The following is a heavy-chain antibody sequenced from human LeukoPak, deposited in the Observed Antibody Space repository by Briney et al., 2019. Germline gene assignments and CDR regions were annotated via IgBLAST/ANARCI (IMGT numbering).Heavy chain of an antibody. CDR3: ARDSSGYTFGSFDY. Sequence: ASVKVSCKASGGTFSSYAISWVRQAPGQGLEWMGGIIPIFGTANYAQKFQGRVTITADESTSTAYMELSSLRSEDTAVYYCARDSSGYTFGSFDYWGQGTLVTVSS. V-gene: IGHV1-69*13. D-gene: IGHD3-22*01. J-gene: IGHJ4*02. CDR1: GGTFSSYA. CDR2: IIPIFGTA.